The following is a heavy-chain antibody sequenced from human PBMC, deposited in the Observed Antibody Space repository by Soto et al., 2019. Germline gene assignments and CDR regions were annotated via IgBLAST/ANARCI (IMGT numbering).Heavy chain of an antibody. CDR1: GFAVSSSY. CDR3: ARHVGSYWYFDL. D-gene: IGHD1-26*01. CDR2: IYTGVTT. Sequence: EVQLVESGGGLVQPGGSLRLSCAASGFAVSSSYMGWIRQAPGKGLEWVSSIYTGVTTYYADSVRGRFTISTDNFRDTLYLQMNSLRVDDTAMYHCARHVGSYWYFDLWGRGTLVTVSS. V-gene: IGHV3-66*04. J-gene: IGHJ2*01.